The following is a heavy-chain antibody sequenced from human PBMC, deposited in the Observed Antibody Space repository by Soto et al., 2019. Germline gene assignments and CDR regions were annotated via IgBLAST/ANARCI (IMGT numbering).Heavy chain of an antibody. V-gene: IGHV5-51*01. CDR1: GYSFTSYW. D-gene: IGHD3-22*01. CDR3: ARHMNYYDSSGYYPPEKGYYYYGMDV. Sequence: PGESLKISCKGSGYSFTSYWISWVRQMPGKGLEWMGIIYPGDSDTRYSPSFQGQVTISADKSISTAYLQWSSLKASDTAMYYCARHMNYYDSSGYYPPEKGYYYYGMDVWGQGTTVTVS. J-gene: IGHJ6*02. CDR2: IYPGDSDT.